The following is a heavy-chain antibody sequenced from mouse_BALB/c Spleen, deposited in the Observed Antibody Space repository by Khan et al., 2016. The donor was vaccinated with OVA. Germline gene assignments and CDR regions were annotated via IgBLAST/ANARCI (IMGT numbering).Heavy chain of an antibody. J-gene: IGHJ4*01. CDR3: AKGVWSYYYAVDY. CDR1: GFSLTDYD. D-gene: IGHD2-10*02. CDR2: IWGGGTT. Sequence: QVQLKESGPGLVAPSQSLSITCSVSGFSLTDYDVSWIRQPPGKGLEWLGVIWGGGTTYYNSVLESRLSISKDNSKSRVFLKMNSMQTDDTAMDYCAKGVWSYYYAVDYWGQGTSVTVSS. V-gene: IGHV2-6-5*01.